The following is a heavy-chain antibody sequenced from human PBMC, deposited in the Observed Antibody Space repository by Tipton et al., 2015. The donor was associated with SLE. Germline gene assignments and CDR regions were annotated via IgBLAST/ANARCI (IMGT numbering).Heavy chain of an antibody. CDR1: GGSISGDH. J-gene: IGHJ6*02. Sequence: LRLSCTVSGGSISGDHWTWIRQPPGKGLEWIGYIYYTGATNYNPSLRSRVTISLDRSKNQLSLKLDSVTADDTAVYYCARSVVTYYYPGMEVWGQGTMVTVS. CDR3: ARSVVTYYYPGMEV. CDR2: IYYTGAT. V-gene: IGHV4-59*01. D-gene: IGHD4-23*01.